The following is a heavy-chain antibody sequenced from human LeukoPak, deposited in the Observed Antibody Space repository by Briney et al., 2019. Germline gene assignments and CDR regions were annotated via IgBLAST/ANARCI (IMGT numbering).Heavy chain of an antibody. CDR1: GYTFTGYY. J-gene: IGHJ4*02. Sequence: GASVKVSCKASGYTFTGYYMHWVRQAPGQGLEWMGWINPNSGGTNYAQKFQGRVTMTRDMSTSTVYMELSSLRSEDTAVYYCARDGRKTYGDYAGPFDYWGQGTLVTVSS. CDR3: ARDGRKTYGDYAGPFDY. V-gene: IGHV1-2*02. CDR2: INPNSGGT. D-gene: IGHD4-17*01.